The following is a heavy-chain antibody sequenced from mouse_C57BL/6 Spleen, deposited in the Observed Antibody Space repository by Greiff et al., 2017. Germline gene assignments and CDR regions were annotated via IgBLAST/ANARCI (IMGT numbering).Heavy chain of an antibody. CDR3: AGGNYAFAY. CDR1: GYTFTSYW. J-gene: IGHJ3*01. D-gene: IGHD2-1*01. CDR2: IHPNSGST. V-gene: IGHV1-64*01. Sequence: QVQLQQPGAELAKPGASVKLSCKASGYTFTSYWMHWVKQRPGQGLEWIGMIHPNSGSTNYNEKFKNKATLTVDKSSSTAYMQLSSLTSEDSAVYYCAGGNYAFAYWGQGTLVTVSA.